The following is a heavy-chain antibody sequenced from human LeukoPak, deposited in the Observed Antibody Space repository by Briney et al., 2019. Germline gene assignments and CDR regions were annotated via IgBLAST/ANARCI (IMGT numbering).Heavy chain of an antibody. J-gene: IGHJ4*02. CDR2: INQDESQK. V-gene: IGHV3-7*05. CDR3: ARDLIGYSAY. D-gene: IGHD1-26*01. Sequence: GGSLRLSCGASGFTFSTYWMSWGRQAPGKGREWVANINQDESQKYYVDSVKGRFTISRDNAKNSLYLQMNSLRAEDTAVYYCARDLIGYSAYWGQGTLVTVSS. CDR1: GFTFSTYW.